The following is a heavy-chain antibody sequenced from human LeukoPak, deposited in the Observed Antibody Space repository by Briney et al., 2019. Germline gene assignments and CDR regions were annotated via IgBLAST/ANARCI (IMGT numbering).Heavy chain of an antibody. CDR1: GGSISSNAYY. J-gene: IGHJ6*03. Sequence: SETLSLTCTVSGGSISSNAYYWGWIRQPPGKGLEWIGSIYSGGSTYYNPSLKSRVTISVDTSKNQFSLKLTSVTAADTAVYYCARDRLMVRGLTDYYYYMDVWGKGTTVIVSS. V-gene: IGHV4-39*07. D-gene: IGHD3-10*01. CDR2: IYSGGST. CDR3: ARDRLMVRGLTDYYYYMDV.